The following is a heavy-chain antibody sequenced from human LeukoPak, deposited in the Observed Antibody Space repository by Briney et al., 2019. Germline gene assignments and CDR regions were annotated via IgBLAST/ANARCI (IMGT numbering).Heavy chain of an antibody. Sequence: GGSLRLSCAASGFTFSSSAMSWVRQAPGKGLEWVSAMSGSGATIYYADSVKGRFTISRDNSKNTLYLQMNSLRADDAAVYYCARDSSGPAFWGQGTLVTVSS. CDR1: GFTFSSSA. D-gene: IGHD6-19*01. CDR2: MSGSGATI. J-gene: IGHJ4*02. V-gene: IGHV3-23*01. CDR3: ARDSSGPAF.